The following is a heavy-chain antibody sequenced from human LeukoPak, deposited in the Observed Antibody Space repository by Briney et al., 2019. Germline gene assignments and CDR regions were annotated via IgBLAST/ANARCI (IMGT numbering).Heavy chain of an antibody. D-gene: IGHD3-9*01. CDR1: GYTFTGYY. CDR3: ARDRDILTGHHP. V-gene: IGHV1-2*02. CDR2: INPNSGGT. J-gene: IGHJ5*02. Sequence: ASVKVSCKASGYTFTGYYMHWVRQAPGQGLEWMGWINPNSGGTNYAQKFQGRVTMTRDTSISTAYMELSRLRSDDTAVYYCARDRDILTGHHPWGQGTLVTVSS.